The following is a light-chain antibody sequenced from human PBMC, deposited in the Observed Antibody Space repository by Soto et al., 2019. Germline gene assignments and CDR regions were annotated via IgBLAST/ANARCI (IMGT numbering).Light chain of an antibody. J-gene: IGLJ1*01. CDR3: SSYTTSSLYV. CDR1: SNDIGAYNF. V-gene: IGLV2-14*03. Sequence: ALTQPASVSGSPGQSITISCTGTSNDIGAYNFVSWYQQHPGKAPKLMIYDVSNRPSGLSNPFSGSKSGSTASLTICGLQAEDEADYYRSSYTTSSLYVFGTATKVTVL. CDR2: DVS.